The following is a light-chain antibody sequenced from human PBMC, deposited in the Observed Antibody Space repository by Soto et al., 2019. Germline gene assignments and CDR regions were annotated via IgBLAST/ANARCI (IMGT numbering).Light chain of an antibody. V-gene: IGKV3-20*01. CDR2: GAS. Sequence: MVWTQSPCTLSLSPLERATLSFRASQSVSSSYLAWYQQKPGQAPRLLIYGASSRATGIPDRFSGSGSGTDFTLTISRLEPEDFAVYYCQQYGSSRTFGQGTKVDIK. CDR3: QQYGSSRT. J-gene: IGKJ1*01. CDR1: QSVSSSY.